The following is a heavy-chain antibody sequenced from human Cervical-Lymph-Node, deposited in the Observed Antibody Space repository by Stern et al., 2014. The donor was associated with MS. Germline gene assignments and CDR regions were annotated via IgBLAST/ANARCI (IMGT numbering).Heavy chain of an antibody. V-gene: IGHV3-15*01. D-gene: IGHD1-26*01. CDR1: GFTFRNAW. CDR2: IQSKSDGGTT. Sequence: EVQLVESGGGLVKPGGSLRLSCAASGFTFRNAWMTWIRQAPGPGLEWVGRIQSKSDGGTTDYAAPVKGRFTISRDDSKNTLYLQMNSLKTEDTAVYYCTTLDRSYPYYYYGMDGWGQGTTVTVSS. J-gene: IGHJ6*02. CDR3: TTLDRSYPYYYYGMDG.